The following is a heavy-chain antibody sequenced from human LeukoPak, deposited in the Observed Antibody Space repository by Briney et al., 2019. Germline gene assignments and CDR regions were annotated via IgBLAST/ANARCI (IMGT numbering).Heavy chain of an antibody. CDR1: GFTFSDAW. V-gene: IGHV3-15*01. CDR3: TTDPPGDY. CDR2: IKRDIDGGTT. J-gene: IGHJ4*02. Sequence: GGSLRLFCAASGFTFSDAWMSWVRQAAGKGLEWVGRIKRDIDGGTTDYAAPVKGRFTISRDDSKNTLYLQMNSLRIEDTAMYYCTTDPPGDYWGQGNLVTVSS.